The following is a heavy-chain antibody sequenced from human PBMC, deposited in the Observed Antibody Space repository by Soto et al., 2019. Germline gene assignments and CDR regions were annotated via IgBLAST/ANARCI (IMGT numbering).Heavy chain of an antibody. Sequence: QVQLVESGGGVVQPGRSLRLSCAASGFTFSSYGMHWVRQAPGKGLEWVAVIWYDGSNKYYADSVKGRFTISRDNSKNTLYLQMNSLRAEDTAVYYCARGFYGYFGCMDVWGQGTTVTVSS. V-gene: IGHV3-33*01. J-gene: IGHJ6*02. D-gene: IGHD5-18*01. CDR2: IWYDGSNK. CDR1: GFTFSSYG. CDR3: ARGFYGYFGCMDV.